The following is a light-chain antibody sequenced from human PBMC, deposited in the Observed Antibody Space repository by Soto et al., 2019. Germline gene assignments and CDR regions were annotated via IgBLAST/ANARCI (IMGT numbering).Light chain of an antibody. Sequence: EIVMTQSPATLSVSPGERATLSCRASQSVSNNLAWYHQKPGQAPRLLIYGASTRATGIPARFSGSGSGTEFTLTISSLQSEDFAVYYCQQYGSSPPITFGQGTRLEIK. V-gene: IGKV3-15*01. CDR2: GAS. J-gene: IGKJ5*01. CDR3: QQYGSSPPIT. CDR1: QSVSNN.